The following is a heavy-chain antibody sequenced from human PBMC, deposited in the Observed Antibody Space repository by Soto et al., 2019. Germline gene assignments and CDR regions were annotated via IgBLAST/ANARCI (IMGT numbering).Heavy chain of an antibody. CDR3: ARGPVTIFGVVIMEGPYFDY. D-gene: IGHD3-3*01. V-gene: IGHV1-69*13. Sequence: ASVKVSCKASGGTFSSYAISWVRQAPGQGLEWMGGIIPIFGTANYAQKFQGRVTITADESTSTAYMELSSLRSEDTAVYYCARGPVTIFGVVIMEGPYFDYWGQGTLVTVSS. J-gene: IGHJ4*02. CDR2: IIPIFGTA. CDR1: GGTFSSYA.